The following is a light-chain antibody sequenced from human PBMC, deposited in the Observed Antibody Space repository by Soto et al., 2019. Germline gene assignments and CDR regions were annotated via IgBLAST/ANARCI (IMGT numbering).Light chain of an antibody. V-gene: IGLV6-57*04. J-gene: IGLJ3*02. CDR2: KDD. Sequence: NFMLTQPHSVSESPGKTVTISCTRSSGSIDSDYVQWYQQRPGSAPSTVIYKDDQRPSGVPDRFSGAIDSSSNSASLTISGLQTEDEADYYCQSYDSNDQVFGGGTKLTVL. CDR3: QSYDSNDQV. CDR1: SGSIDSDY.